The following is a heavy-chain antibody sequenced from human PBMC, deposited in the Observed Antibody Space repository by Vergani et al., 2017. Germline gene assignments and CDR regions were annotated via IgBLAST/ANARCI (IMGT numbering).Heavy chain of an antibody. Sequence: QVQLQESGPGLVKPSETLSLTCTVSGGSISSYYWSWIRQPPGKGLGWIGYIYYSGSTNYNPSLKSRVTISVDTSKNQFSLKLSSVTAADTAVYYCAIGGNGPVDYWGQGCLVTVSS. CDR2: IYYSGST. CDR1: GGSISSYY. J-gene: IGHJ4*02. D-gene: IGHD3-16*01. V-gene: IGHV4-59*01. CDR3: AIGGNGPVDY.